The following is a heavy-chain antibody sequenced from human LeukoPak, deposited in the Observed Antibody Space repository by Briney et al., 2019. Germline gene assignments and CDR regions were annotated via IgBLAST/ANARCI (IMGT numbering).Heavy chain of an antibody. CDR3: TTYHKLLWFGELLSQFDY. CDR1: GFTFSNAW. D-gene: IGHD3-10*01. J-gene: IGHJ4*02. Sequence: PGGSLRLSCAASGFTFSNAWMSWVRQAPGKGLEWVGRIKSKTGGGTTDYAAPVRGRFTISSDDSKNTLYLQMNSLKTEDTAVYYCTTYHKLLWFGELLSQFDYWGQGTLVTVSS. CDR2: IKSKTGGGTT. V-gene: IGHV3-15*01.